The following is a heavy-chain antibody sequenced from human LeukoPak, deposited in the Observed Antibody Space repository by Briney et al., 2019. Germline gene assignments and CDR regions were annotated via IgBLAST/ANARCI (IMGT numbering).Heavy chain of an antibody. Sequence: ETLSLTCTVSGGSISSSSYYWGWIRQAPGKGLEWASVIYSDFRTYYADSVKGRFIISKDTSKNTLYLQMNNLRADDTAVYYCARESGYAVGDFWGQGTLVTVSS. CDR2: IYSDFRT. CDR3: ARESGYAVGDF. D-gene: IGHD5-12*01. CDR1: GGSISSSSYY. V-gene: IGHV3-53*01. J-gene: IGHJ4*02.